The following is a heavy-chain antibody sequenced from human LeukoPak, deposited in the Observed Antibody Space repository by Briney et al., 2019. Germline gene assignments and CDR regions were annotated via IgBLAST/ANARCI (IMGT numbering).Heavy chain of an antibody. CDR1: GFTFSDYQ. J-gene: IGHJ3*02. D-gene: IGHD6-13*01. CDR2: ITNNGNTI. CDR3: ASEIKYGSSWYAAFGI. Sequence: GGSLRLSCAASGFTFSDYQTNWVRQTPGKGLEWISYITNNGNTIYYGDSVQGRFTISRDNAKNSLYLQMNSLSAEDTAVYYCASEIKYGSSWYAAFGIWGQGTMVTVSS. V-gene: IGHV3-48*03.